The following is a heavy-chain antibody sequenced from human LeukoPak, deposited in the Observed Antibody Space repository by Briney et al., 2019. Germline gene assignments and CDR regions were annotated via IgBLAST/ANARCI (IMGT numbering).Heavy chain of an antibody. D-gene: IGHD3-9*01. Sequence: ASVKVSCKASGYIFNSYAMNWVRQAPGQGLEWMGWINTNTGNPTFAQGFTGRFVFSLDTSVSTAYLQINSLRAEDTAVYYCARLYDILTGPIDYWGQGTLVTVSS. V-gene: IGHV7-4-1*02. J-gene: IGHJ4*02. CDR1: GYIFNSYA. CDR2: INTNTGNP. CDR3: ARLYDILTGPIDY.